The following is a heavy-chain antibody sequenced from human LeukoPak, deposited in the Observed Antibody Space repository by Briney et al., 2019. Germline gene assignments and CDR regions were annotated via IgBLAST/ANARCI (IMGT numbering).Heavy chain of an antibody. D-gene: IGHD1-26*01. CDR1: GGTFISYA. CDR2: IIPIFGTA. CDR3: VTGGATYEFDY. V-gene: IGHV1-69*01. J-gene: IGHJ4*02. Sequence: ASVKVSCKASGGTFISYAISWVRQAPGQGLEWMGGIIPIFGTANYAQKFQGRVTIIADESTSTAYMGLSSLRSEDTAVYYCVTGGATYEFDYWGQGTLVTVSS.